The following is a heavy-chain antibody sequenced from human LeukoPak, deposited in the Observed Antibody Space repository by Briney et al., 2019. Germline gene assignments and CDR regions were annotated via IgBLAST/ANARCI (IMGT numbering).Heavy chain of an antibody. Sequence: SETLSLTCAFYGGSFSGYYWSWIRQPPGKGLEWIGEINHSGSTNYNPSLKSRVTISVDTSKNQYSLKLSSVTAADTAVYYCARAEYCSSTSCYTVEYYFDYWGQGTLVTVSS. J-gene: IGHJ4*02. CDR3: ARAEYCSSTSCYTVEYYFDY. CDR1: GGSFSGYY. CDR2: INHSGST. V-gene: IGHV4-34*01. D-gene: IGHD2-2*02.